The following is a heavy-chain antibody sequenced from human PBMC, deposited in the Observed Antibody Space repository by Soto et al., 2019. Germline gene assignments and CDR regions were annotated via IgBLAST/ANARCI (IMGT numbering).Heavy chain of an antibody. CDR1: GGTFSSYA. J-gene: IGHJ4*02. V-gene: IGHV1-69*13. CDR2: IIPIFGTA. D-gene: IGHD3-10*01. Sequence: GASVKVSCKASGGTFSSYAISWVRQAPGQGLEWMGGIIPIFGTANYAQKFQGRVTITADESTSTAYMELSSLRSEDTAVYYCAREAGGLLWFGESHFDYWGQGTLVTVS. CDR3: AREAGGLLWFGESHFDY.